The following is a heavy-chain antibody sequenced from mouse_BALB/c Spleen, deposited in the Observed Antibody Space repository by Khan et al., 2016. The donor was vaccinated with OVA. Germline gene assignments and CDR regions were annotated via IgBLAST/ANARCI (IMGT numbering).Heavy chain of an antibody. CDR3: ARAGYGGFAY. Sequence: EVELVESGGGLVKPGGSLKLSCAASGFTFSDYYMYWVRQTPEKRLEWVATISAGGSSTYYPDSVKGRFTISRDNAKHNLYLQMSSLKSEDTAIYDCARAGYGGFAYWGRGTLVTVSA. CDR1: GFTFSDYY. V-gene: IGHV5-4*02. J-gene: IGHJ3*01. D-gene: IGHD1-1*02. CDR2: ISAGGSST.